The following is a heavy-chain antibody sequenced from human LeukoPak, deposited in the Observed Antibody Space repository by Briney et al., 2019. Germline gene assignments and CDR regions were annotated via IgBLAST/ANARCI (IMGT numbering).Heavy chain of an antibody. CDR3: ARVPEITARPCDT. Sequence: PSETLSLTCAVYGGSFSGYYWTLIRHTPGKGLEWIGEISHTGLTGSNPSLKSRVTIFVDSSKKQFSLRMTSVTAADTGVYYCARVPEITARPCDTWGPGTLVTVSS. J-gene: IGHJ5*02. D-gene: IGHD1-1*01. V-gene: IGHV4-34*01. CDR1: GGSFSGYY. CDR2: ISHTGLT.